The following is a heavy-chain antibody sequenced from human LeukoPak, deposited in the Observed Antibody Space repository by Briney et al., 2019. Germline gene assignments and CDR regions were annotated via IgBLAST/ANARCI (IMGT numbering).Heavy chain of an antibody. CDR1: GDSISRSNSY. V-gene: IGHV4-39*07. CDR2: IYYSGNT. CDR3: ARALGAFDI. Sequence: SETLSLTCTVSGDSISRSNSYWGWIRQPPGKGLEWIGSIYYSGNTYYNASLKSRVTISLDKSKNPVSLKLNSVTAADTAVYYCARALGAFDIWGQGTMVTVSS. J-gene: IGHJ3*02.